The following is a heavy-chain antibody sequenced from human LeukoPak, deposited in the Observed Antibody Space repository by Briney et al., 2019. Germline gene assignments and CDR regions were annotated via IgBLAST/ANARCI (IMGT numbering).Heavy chain of an antibody. Sequence: SETLSLTCTVSGGSISSYYWSWIRQPPGKGLEWIGYIYYSGSTNYNPSLKSRVTISVDTSKNQYSLKLSSVTAADTAVYYCARAQRGGSFDYWGQGTLVTVSS. CDR2: IYYSGST. CDR1: GGSISSYY. V-gene: IGHV4-59*08. D-gene: IGHD3-16*01. CDR3: ARAQRGGSFDY. J-gene: IGHJ4*02.